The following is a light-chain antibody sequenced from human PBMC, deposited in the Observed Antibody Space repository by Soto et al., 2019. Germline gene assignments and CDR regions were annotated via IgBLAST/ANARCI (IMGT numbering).Light chain of an antibody. V-gene: IGLV2-14*01. Sequence: QSALTQPASVSGSPGQSITISCTGTSSDVGGYNYVSWYQQHPGKAPKLMIYDVSNRPSRVSNRFSGSKSGNTASLTISGLQAQDEVDYYCSSYTSSSTLYVVFGGGTKVTVL. CDR1: SSDVGGYNY. J-gene: IGLJ2*01. CDR2: DVS. CDR3: SSYTSSSTLYVV.